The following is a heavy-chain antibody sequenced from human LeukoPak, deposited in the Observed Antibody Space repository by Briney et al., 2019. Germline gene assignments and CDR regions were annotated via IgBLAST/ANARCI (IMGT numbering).Heavy chain of an antibody. J-gene: IGHJ3*02. V-gene: IGHV4-39*07. CDR3: ARDDSAFGAFDI. Sequence: ASETLSLTCTVSGGSISSSSYYWGWIRQPPGKGLEWIGSIYYSGNTYYSPSLKSRVTISVDTSKNQFSLKLSSVTAADTAVYYCARDDSAFGAFDIWGQGTMVTVSS. CDR1: GGSISSSSYY. CDR2: IYYSGNT. D-gene: IGHD3-3*01.